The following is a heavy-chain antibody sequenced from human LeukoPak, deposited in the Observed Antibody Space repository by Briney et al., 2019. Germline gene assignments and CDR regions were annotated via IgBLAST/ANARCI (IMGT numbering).Heavy chain of an antibody. Sequence: GASVKVSCKASAYTFTDYYMHWVRQAPGQGLEWMGWINPKSGDTNYAQKFQGRVTMTRDTSISTAYMELTSLRSDDTAVYYCARGGPTTGRTSIIFDYWGQGSLVTVSS. D-gene: IGHD1-1*01. CDR2: INPKSGDT. CDR3: ARGGPTTGRTSIIFDY. J-gene: IGHJ4*02. CDR1: AYTFTDYY. V-gene: IGHV1-2*02.